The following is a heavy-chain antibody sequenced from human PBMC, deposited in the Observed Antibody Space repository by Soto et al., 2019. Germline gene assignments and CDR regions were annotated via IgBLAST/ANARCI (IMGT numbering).Heavy chain of an antibody. J-gene: IGHJ6*03. CDR1: GFTFSSYW. V-gene: IGHV3-7*01. D-gene: IGHD1-1*01. Sequence: GGSLRLSCAASGFTFSSYWMSWVRQAPGKGLEWVANIKQDGSEKYYVDSVKGRFTISRDNAKNSLYLQMNSLRAEDTAVYYCARENLEYRYYYYYYMDVWGKGTTVTVSS. CDR2: IKQDGSEK. CDR3: ARENLEYRYYYYYYMDV.